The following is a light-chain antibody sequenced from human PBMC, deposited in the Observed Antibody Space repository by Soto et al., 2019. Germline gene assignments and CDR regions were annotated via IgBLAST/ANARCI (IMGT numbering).Light chain of an antibody. Sequence: DIQMTQSPSSLSASVGDRVSITRRTSQSISSHLNWYQQKQGRAPKLMIYSASYLETGVPSRFSGSGSGTDFTLTISGLQPEDVATYYCQQSHNSPPFTFGPGTRVEIK. CDR1: QSISSH. J-gene: IGKJ3*01. V-gene: IGKV1-39*01. CDR2: SAS. CDR3: QQSHNSPPFT.